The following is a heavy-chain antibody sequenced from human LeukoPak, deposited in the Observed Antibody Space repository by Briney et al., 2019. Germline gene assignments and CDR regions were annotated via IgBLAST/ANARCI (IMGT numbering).Heavy chain of an antibody. D-gene: IGHD2/OR15-2a*01. CDR3: AKGGSTNFYYGDV. CDR1: GGSISSYH. V-gene: IGHV4-59*01. J-gene: IGHJ6*02. CDR2: IYDSGST. Sequence: SETLSLTCTVSGGSISSYHWIWIRQPPGKGLEWIGDIYDSGSTRYNTSLESRVTISVDTSKNQFSLKLSSVTAADTAVYYCAKGGSTNFYYGDVWGQGTTVTVSS.